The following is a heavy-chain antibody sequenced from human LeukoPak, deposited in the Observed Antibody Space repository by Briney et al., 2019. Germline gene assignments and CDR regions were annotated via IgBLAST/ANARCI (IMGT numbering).Heavy chain of an antibody. V-gene: IGHV3-9*01. D-gene: IGHD6-13*01. CDR3: AKSQGEKISAAGDY. CDR2: ISWNSGSI. J-gene: IGHJ4*02. Sequence: GGSLRLSCAASGFTFDDYAMHWVRQAPGKGLEWVSGISWNSGSIGYADSVKGRFTISRDNAKNSLYLQMNSLRAEDTALYYCAKSQGEKISAAGDYWGQGTLVTVSS. CDR1: GFTFDDYA.